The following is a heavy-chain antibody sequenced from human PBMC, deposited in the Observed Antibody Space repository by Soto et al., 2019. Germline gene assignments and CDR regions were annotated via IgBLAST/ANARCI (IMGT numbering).Heavy chain of an antibody. J-gene: IGHJ5*02. CDR1: GGTFSSYA. V-gene: IGHV1-69*13. Sequence: GASVKVSCKASGGTFSSYAISWVRQAPGQGLEWMGGIIPIFGTANYAQKFQGRVTITADESTSTAYMELSSLRSEDTAVYYCARVPVYYDFWSGAKSNWFAPWGQGTLVTVSS. CDR3: ARVPVYYDFWSGAKSNWFAP. D-gene: IGHD3-3*01. CDR2: IIPIFGTA.